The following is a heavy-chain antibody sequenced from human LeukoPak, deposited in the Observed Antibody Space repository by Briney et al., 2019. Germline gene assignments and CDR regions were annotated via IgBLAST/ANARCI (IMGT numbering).Heavy chain of an antibody. CDR1: GCSISSFY. D-gene: IGHD6-6*01. Sequence: ESAETLSLTCTVSGCSISSFYWRWVRQPPGQGVEWIGYIHYSGTATYISSLKSRVTISVASSKNQSSLKLQSLTAADTAVYYCARAPNSSSSEHFYGMDVWGRGTSVTVSS. J-gene: IGHJ6*02. V-gene: IGHV4-59*01. CDR3: ARAPNSSSSEHFYGMDV. CDR2: IHYSGTA.